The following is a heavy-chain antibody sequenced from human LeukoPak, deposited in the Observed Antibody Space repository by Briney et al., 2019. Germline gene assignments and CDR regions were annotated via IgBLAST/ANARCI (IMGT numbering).Heavy chain of an antibody. D-gene: IGHD5-24*01. CDR3: AKDRRDAFLGDAFDI. J-gene: IGHJ3*02. CDR1: GFTFSSYA. Sequence: GGSLRLSCAASGFTFSSYAMNWVRQAPGKGLQWVSVISGRGVSTYYADSVKGRSTISRDDSKNTLYLQMHSLRAEDTAVYYCAKDRRDAFLGDAFDIWGQGTMVTVSS. V-gene: IGHV3-23*01. CDR2: ISGRGVST.